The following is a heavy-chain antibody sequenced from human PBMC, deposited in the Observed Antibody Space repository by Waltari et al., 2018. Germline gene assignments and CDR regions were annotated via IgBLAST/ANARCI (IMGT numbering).Heavy chain of an antibody. D-gene: IGHD1-26*01. J-gene: IGHJ3*01. V-gene: IGHV3-9*01. CDR2: ISWNGENV. Sequence: EEQLVESGGGLVQPGRSLRLSCAPPGFTFDDHAWHGVRQSPGKGLEWVSSISWNGENVAYADSVKGRYTISRDNAKKSLFLQMNSVRPEDTALYYCARKIRTYYVVAFDLWGQGTMVLVSS. CDR3: ARKIRTYYVVAFDL. CDR1: GFTFDDHA.